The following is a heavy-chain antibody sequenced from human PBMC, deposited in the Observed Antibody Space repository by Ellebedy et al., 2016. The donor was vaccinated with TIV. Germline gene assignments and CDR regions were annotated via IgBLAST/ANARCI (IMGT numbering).Heavy chain of an antibody. Sequence: SETLSLTXTVSGGSIGTYYWSWIRQPAGKGLEWIGRVSASGNNQYNPSLKSRVTMSIDTSKNQFSLKLTSVTAADTAVYFCARNDALTDFDPWGQGILVTVSS. CDR2: VSASGNN. CDR1: GGSIGTYY. D-gene: IGHD1-1*01. V-gene: IGHV4-4*07. J-gene: IGHJ5*02. CDR3: ARNDALTDFDP.